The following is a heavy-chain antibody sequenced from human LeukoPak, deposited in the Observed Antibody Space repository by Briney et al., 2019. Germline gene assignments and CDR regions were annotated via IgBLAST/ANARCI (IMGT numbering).Heavy chain of an antibody. J-gene: IGHJ6*02. CDR1: GYTFTSYY. CDR2: INPSGGST. D-gene: IGHD1-26*01. Sequence: WASVKVSCKASGYTFTSYYMHWVRQAPGQGLEWMGIINPSGGSTSYAQKFQGRVTMTRDTSTSTVYMELSSLRSEDTAVYYCAICWWGVGATGSSYYYYGMDVWGQGTTVTVSS. CDR3: AICWWGVGATGSSYYYYGMDV. V-gene: IGHV1-46*01.